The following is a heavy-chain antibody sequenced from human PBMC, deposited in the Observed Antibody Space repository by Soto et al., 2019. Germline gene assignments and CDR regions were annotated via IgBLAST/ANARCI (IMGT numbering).Heavy chain of an antibody. CDR3: AAGGLGAGRYFYYGLDV. CDR1: GGTLTRFA. Sequence: SVKVSCKVSGGTLTRFAISWVRQAPGQGLEWMGGVIPLFSVSRQSEKLQERVTVTADEATSTVYLELRSLKSDDTAIYYCAAGGLGAGRYFYYGLDVWGQETTVTAP. J-gene: IGHJ6*02. CDR2: VIPLFSVS. V-gene: IGHV1-69*13. D-gene: IGHD3-9*01.